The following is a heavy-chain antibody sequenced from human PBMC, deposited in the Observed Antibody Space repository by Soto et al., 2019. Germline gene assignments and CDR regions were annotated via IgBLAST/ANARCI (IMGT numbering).Heavy chain of an antibody. CDR2: IYSTGTT. CDR1: GGSISSGGHY. V-gene: IGHV4-31*03. J-gene: IGHJ4*02. Sequence: SETLSLTCTVSGGSISSGGHYWSWIRQFSGKGLEWIGYIYSTGTTNYSPSLKARLTISVDTSKNQFSLKLNSVTAADTAIYYCAREKATVTAPLDYWGQGILVTVSS. D-gene: IGHD1-1*01. CDR3: AREKATVTAPLDY.